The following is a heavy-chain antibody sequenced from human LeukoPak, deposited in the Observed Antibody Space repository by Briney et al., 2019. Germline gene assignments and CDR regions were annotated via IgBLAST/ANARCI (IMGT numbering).Heavy chain of an antibody. J-gene: IGHJ4*02. D-gene: IGHD4-17*01. CDR3: TTFPSTVTTDY. CDR2: AKSAIHGGTI. V-gene: IGHV3-15*01. CDR1: GFTFSSAW. Sequence: GGSLRLSCAASGFTFSSAWMSWVRQAPGKGLEWVGRAKSAIHGGTIEYAAPVKDRFTISRDDSKDTLYLQMNSLKTEDTGVYYCTTFPSTVTTDYWGLGTLVTVSS.